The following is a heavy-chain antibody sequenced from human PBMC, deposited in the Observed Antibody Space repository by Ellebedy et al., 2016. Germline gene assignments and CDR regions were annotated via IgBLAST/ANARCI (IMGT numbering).Heavy chain of an antibody. J-gene: IGHJ4*02. V-gene: IGHV4-4*02. CDR1: GGSISSNNW. D-gene: IGHD6-13*01. Sequence: GSLRLSCAVSGGSISSNNWWCWVRQPQPPGKGLEWIGEIYHSGSTNLNPSLKSRVTISVDKSKNQFSRRLSSVTAADTAVYYCAREAGAGTYRGFDYWGQGTLVTVSS. CDR2: IYHSGST. CDR3: AREAGAGTYRGFDY.